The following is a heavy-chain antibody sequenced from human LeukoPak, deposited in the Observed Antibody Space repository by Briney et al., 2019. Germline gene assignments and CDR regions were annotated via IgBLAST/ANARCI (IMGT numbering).Heavy chain of an antibody. CDR2: ISGSGGST. J-gene: IGHJ4*02. CDR1: GFTFSSYA. D-gene: IGHD3-3*02. V-gene: IGHV3-23*01. CDR3: AKPKFPHFSIPYFDY. Sequence: GGSLRLSCAASGFTFSSYAMSWVRQAPGKGLEWVSAISGSGGSTYYADSVKGRFTISRDNSKNTLYLQMNSLRAEDTAVYYCAKPKFPHFSIPYFDYWGQGTLVTVSS.